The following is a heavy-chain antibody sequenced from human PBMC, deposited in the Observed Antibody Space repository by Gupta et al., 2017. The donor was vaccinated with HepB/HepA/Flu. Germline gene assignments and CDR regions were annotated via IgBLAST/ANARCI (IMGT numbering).Heavy chain of an antibody. J-gene: IGHJ4*02. V-gene: IGHV3-72*01. CDR3: AAIRASDGY. Sequence: EVQLVESGGGLVQPGGSLRLSCAASGFTFSDHFIDWVRQAPGKGLEGLGRTKDKAYSYTTEYAACVKGRFTISRDDSKNSVYLQMNSLRTEDTAVYYCAAIRASDGYWGQGTLVTVSS. CDR2: TKDKAYSYTT. D-gene: IGHD5-24*01. CDR1: GFTFSDHF.